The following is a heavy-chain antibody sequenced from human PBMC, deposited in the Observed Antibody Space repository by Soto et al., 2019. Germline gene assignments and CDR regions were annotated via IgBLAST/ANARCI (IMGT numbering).Heavy chain of an antibody. CDR2: IYYSGST. CDR1: GGSISSYY. D-gene: IGHD1-26*01. Sequence: SETLSLTCTVSGGSISSYYWSWIRQPPGKGLEWIGYIYYSGSTNYNPSLKSRVTISVDTSKNQFSLKLSSVTAADTAVYYCARDAKVGATSGGYYYYGMDVWGQGTTVTVSS. CDR3: ARDAKVGATSGGYYYYGMDV. J-gene: IGHJ6*02. V-gene: IGHV4-59*01.